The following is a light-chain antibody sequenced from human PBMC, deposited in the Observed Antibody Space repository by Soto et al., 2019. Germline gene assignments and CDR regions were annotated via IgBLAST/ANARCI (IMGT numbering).Light chain of an antibody. CDR3: QQSYSTPYT. Sequence: DIQMTQSPSSLPVSVGDRVTITCRASHNISSYLHWYQQKPGKAPKLLIYAASSLQSGVPSRFSGSGSGTDFTLTISSLQPEDFATYYCQQSYSTPYTFGQGTKLEIK. CDR1: HNISSY. J-gene: IGKJ2*01. CDR2: AAS. V-gene: IGKV1-39*01.